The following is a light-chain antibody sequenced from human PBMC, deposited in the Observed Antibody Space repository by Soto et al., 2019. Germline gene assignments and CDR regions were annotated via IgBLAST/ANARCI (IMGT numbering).Light chain of an antibody. CDR1: QSVSSN. CDR2: GAS. CDR3: QQYINLWT. V-gene: IGKV3-15*01. J-gene: IGKJ1*01. Sequence: IVMTQSPAPLSVSPGERVTLSCRASQSVSSNLAWYQQKPGQSPRILIYGASTRATGIPARFSGSGSGTEFTLTISSLQSEDFAVYYCQQYINLWTFGQGTKVDIK.